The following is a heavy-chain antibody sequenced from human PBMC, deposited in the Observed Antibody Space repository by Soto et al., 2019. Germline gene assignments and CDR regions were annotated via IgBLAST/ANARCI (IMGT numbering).Heavy chain of an antibody. CDR3: ARAIANRGSGMDV. CDR1: GFSLSASGMC. J-gene: IGHJ6*02. CDR2: IDWDDDK. D-gene: IGHD5-12*01. Sequence: SGPTLVNPTQTLTLTCAFSGFSLSASGMCVTWIRQPPGKALEWLALIDWDDDKYYSASLKTRLTISKDTSKNQVVLAMTNMDPVDTATYYCARAIANRGSGMDVWGQGTTVTVSS. V-gene: IGHV2-70*01.